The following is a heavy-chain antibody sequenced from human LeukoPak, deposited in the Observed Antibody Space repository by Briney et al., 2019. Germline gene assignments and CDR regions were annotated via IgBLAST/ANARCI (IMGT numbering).Heavy chain of an antibody. V-gene: IGHV1-18*01. CDR2: ISAYNGNT. CDR1: GYTFTSYG. CDR3: AAVTTGLPIEWFDP. Sequence: ASVRVSCKASGYTFTSYGISWVQQAPGQGLEWMGWISAYNGNTNYAQKLQGRVTMTTDTSTSTAYMELRSLRSDDTAVYYCAAVTTGLPIEWFDPWGQGTLVTVSS. D-gene: IGHD4-17*01. J-gene: IGHJ5*02.